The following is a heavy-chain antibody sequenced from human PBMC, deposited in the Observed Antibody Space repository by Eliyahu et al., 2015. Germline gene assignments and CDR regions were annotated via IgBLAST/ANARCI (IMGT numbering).Heavy chain of an antibody. CDR3: AREWEVGSSSPRFDY. V-gene: IGHV3-7*01. D-gene: IGHD1-26*01. CDR1: GFTFSRYW. J-gene: IGHJ4*02. Sequence: VELVESGGGLVQPGGSLRLSCAASGFTFSRYWMSWVRQAPGKGLDWVANMNEDGSEVYXVDSVKGRFTISRDNAKNLMYLQMNSLRAEDTAVYYCAREWEVGSSSPRFDYWGQGTLATVSS. CDR2: MNEDGSEV.